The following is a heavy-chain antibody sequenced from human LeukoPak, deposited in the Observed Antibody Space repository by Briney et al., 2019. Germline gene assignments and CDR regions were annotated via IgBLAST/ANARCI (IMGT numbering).Heavy chain of an antibody. J-gene: IGHJ5*02. CDR3: DA. CDR1: GGSTSSRDYY. CDR2: MSSSGTA. V-gene: IGHV4-39*01. Sequence: SETLSLTCTVSGGSTSSRDYYWGWLRQPPRKGLQCIASMSSSGTAFYSPSRKSRLTMSVDTSKNRFSLKLNSVAPSDTAVYYFDAWGQGILVTVSS.